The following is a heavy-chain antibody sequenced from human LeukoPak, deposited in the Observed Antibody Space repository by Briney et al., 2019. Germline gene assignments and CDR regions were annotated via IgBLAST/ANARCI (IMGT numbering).Heavy chain of an antibody. V-gene: IGHV3-48*01. D-gene: IGHD2-15*01. J-gene: IGHJ4*02. CDR1: GFTFSSYS. Sequence: GGSLRLSCAASGFTFSSYSMNWVRQAPGKGLEWVSYIRSSSSTIYYADSVKGRFTISRDNAKNSLYLQMNSLRAEDTAVYYCASSSGRYCSGGRCYYFYWGQGTLVTVSS. CDR3: ASSSGRYCSGGRCYYFY. CDR2: IRSSSSTI.